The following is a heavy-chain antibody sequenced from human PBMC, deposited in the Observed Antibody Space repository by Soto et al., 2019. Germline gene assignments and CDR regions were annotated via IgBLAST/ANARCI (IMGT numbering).Heavy chain of an antibody. CDR3: AHGSCSSADCYPNPYLDY. Sequence: QITLKESGPTLVKPTQTLTLTCTFSGFSLSTTAEGVGWIRQPPGKALEWLALIYWDADERYSPSLKSRLTITKDTSKTQVVLTMTNVDPVDTATYYCAHGSCSSADCYPNPYLDYWGQGILVTVSS. CDR2: IYWDADE. J-gene: IGHJ4*02. V-gene: IGHV2-5*02. D-gene: IGHD2-2*01. CDR1: GFSLSTTAEG.